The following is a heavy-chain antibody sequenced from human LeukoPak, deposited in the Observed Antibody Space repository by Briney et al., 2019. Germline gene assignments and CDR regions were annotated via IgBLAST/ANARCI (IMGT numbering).Heavy chain of an antibody. CDR2: IYYGGST. Sequence: SETLSLTCTVSGGSISSSNYYWDWIRQPPGKGLEWIGTIYYGGSTNYNPSLKSRVTISVDTSKNQFSLKLSSVTAADTAVYYCARQGGGVVTAAFDIWGQGTMVTVSS. V-gene: IGHV4-39*01. J-gene: IGHJ3*02. CDR3: ARQGGGVVTAAFDI. D-gene: IGHD4-23*01. CDR1: GGSISSSNYY.